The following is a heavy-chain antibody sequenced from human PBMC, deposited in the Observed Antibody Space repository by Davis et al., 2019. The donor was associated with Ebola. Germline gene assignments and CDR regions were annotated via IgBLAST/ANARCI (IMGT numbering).Heavy chain of an antibody. D-gene: IGHD6-13*01. CDR3: ASGSRRYSSTLRINWFDP. CDR2: INHSGST. J-gene: IGHJ5*02. V-gene: IGHV4-34*01. CDR1: GGSFSGYY. Sequence: SETLSLTCAVYGGSFSGYYWSWIRQPPGKGLEWIGEINHSGSTNYNPSLKSRVTISVDTSKNQFSLTLSSVTAADTAVYYCASGSRRYSSTLRINWFDPWGQGTLVTVSS.